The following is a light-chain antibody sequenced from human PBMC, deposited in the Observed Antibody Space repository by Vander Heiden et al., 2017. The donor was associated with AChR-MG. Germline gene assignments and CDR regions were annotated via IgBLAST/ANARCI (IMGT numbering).Light chain of an antibody. J-gene: IGKJ1*01. Sequence: DIVMTQSPATLSVSPGARATLSCRASQSVSSNLAWYQQKPGQAPRLLIYGASTRATGIPGRFSGSGSGTEFTLTISSLTSEECAVYYCQQDESRPRTFGQGTKVEIK. CDR3: QQDESRPRT. CDR1: QSVSSN. CDR2: GAS. V-gene: IGKV3-15*01.